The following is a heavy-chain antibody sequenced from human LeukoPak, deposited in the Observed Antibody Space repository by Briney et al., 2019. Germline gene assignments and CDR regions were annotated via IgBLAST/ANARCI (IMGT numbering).Heavy chain of an antibody. D-gene: IGHD3-16*01. CDR1: GFTFSSYS. CDR3: ARDAGGYGMDV. CDR2: ISRSSSYI. Sequence: GGSLRLSCAASGFTFSSYSMNWVRQAPGKGLEWVSSISRSSSYIYYADSVKGRFTISRDNAKNSLYLQMNSLRAEDTAVYYCARDAGGYGMDVWGQGTTVTVSS. V-gene: IGHV3-21*01. J-gene: IGHJ6*02.